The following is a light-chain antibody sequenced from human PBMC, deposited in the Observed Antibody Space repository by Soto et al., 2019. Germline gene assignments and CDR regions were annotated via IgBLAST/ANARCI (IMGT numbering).Light chain of an antibody. V-gene: IGKV1-5*01. CDR3: QHYNSYSEA. CDR1: QSISGW. CDR2: DVS. Sequence: IQMKQSPSTLSAYVGDRVPITCRASQSISGWLAWYQQKPGKAPKLLIYDVSSLESGVPSRFSGSGSGTEFTLAISSLQPDDFATYYCQHYNSYSEAFGQGTKVAIK. J-gene: IGKJ1*01.